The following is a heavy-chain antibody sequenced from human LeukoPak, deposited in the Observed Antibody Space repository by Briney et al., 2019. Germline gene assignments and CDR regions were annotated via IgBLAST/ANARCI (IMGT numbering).Heavy chain of an antibody. Sequence: ASVKVSCKASGYTFTSYGISWVRQAPGQGLEWMGWISAYNGNTNYAQKLQGRVTITRDTSASTAYMELSSLRSEDTAVYYCARDGGYSYGYNYWGQGTLVTVSS. J-gene: IGHJ4*02. V-gene: IGHV1-18*01. D-gene: IGHD5-18*01. CDR2: ISAYNGNT. CDR3: ARDGGYSYGYNY. CDR1: GYTFTSYG.